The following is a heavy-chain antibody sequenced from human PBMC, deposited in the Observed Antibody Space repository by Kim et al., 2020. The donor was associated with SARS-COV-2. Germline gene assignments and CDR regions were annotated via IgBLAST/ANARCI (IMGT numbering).Heavy chain of an antibody. D-gene: IGHD3-3*01. Sequence: SQTLSLTCTVSGGSISSGGYYWSWIRQHPGKGLEWIGYIYYSGSTYYNPSLKSRVTISVDTSKNQFSLKLSSVTAADTAVYYCARVMNQYYDFWSGWTYNWFDPWGQGTLVTVSS. V-gene: IGHV4-31*03. CDR3: ARVMNQYYDFWSGWTYNWFDP. CDR1: GGSISSGGYY. CDR2: IYYSGST. J-gene: IGHJ5*02.